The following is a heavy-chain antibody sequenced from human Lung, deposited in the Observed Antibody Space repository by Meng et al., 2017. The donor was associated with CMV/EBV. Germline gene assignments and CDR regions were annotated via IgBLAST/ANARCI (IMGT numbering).Heavy chain of an antibody. J-gene: IGHJ2*01. D-gene: IGHD4-17*01. CDR2: VYWNDDN. Sequence: SGFSHNTAGLGVGWVRQPPGKAPEWLALVYWNDDNRYSPSLRNRLTITKDTSKNQAVLTMSNMDPVDTATYYCAHYGDYRFGWYFDLWGRGTLVTVSS. CDR3: AHYGDYRFGWYFDL. CDR1: GFSHNTAGLG. V-gene: IGHV2-5*01.